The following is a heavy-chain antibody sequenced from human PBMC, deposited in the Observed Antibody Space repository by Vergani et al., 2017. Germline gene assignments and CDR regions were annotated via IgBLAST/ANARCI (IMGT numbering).Heavy chain of an antibody. CDR3: ARHRGSGGFFPSSYFYGRDV. CDR2: IHHSGDT. Sequence: QVQLQESGPGLVKPSETLTLTCDVSDSSIMTNPYWGWFRQSPGKGLEWIGCIHHSGDTHYNSSLKSRVSISIVSSSKFSLSLTSVTAADTAIYYCARHRGSGGFFPSSYFYGRDVWATGPRSPSP. CDR1: DSSIMTNPY. D-gene: IGHD3-10*01. V-gene: IGHV4-38-2*01. J-gene: IGHJ6*02.